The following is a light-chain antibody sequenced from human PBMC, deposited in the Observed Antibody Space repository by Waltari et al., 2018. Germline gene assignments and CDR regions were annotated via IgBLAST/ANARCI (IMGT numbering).Light chain of an antibody. V-gene: IGLV2-14*01. CDR1: SSDAGGYNY. J-gene: IGLJ3*02. CDR2: DVS. CDR3: CSFTSRSTWV. Sequence: QSALTQPASVSGSPGQSITISCTGTSSDAGGYNYVSWYQQRPGKVPKLLIFDVSNRPSGVSNRFSGSKSGNTASLTISGLQAEDESDYYCCSFTSRSTWVFGGGTKLTVL.